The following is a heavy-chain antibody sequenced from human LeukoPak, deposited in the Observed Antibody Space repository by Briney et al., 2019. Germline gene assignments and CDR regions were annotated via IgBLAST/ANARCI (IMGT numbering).Heavy chain of an antibody. CDR2: VSSRGAT. V-gene: IGHV4-59*01. Sequence: SETLSLTCNVSGASISDYYWSWIRQSPTRGLEWIGYVSSRGATNNNPSLKSQVTTSAHTSENQLSLKLTSVTAADTAVYYCARAQKTMLSRAVYFFDFWGQGLLVTVSS. CDR1: GASISDYY. CDR3: ARAQKTMLSRAVYFFDF. J-gene: IGHJ4*02. D-gene: IGHD2-2*01.